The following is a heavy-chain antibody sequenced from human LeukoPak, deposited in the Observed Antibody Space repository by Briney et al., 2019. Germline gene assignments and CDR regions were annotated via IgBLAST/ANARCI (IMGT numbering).Heavy chain of an antibody. CDR3: ARVPVGFGELSPLFDY. D-gene: IGHD3-10*01. V-gene: IGHV3-53*01. CDR1: GFTVSRNY. J-gene: IGHJ4*02. CDR2: TYSGGNT. Sequence: GGSLRLSCAASGFTVSRNYMSWVRQPPGKGLEWVSTTYSGGNTYYSDSVQGRFTISRDNPRNTLYLQMNNLRAEDTAIYYCARVPVGFGELSPLFDYWGQGTLVTVSS.